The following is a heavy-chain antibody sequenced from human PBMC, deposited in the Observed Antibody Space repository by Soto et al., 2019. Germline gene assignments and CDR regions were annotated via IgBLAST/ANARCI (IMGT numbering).Heavy chain of an antibody. CDR1: GFTVSSNY. D-gene: IGHD3-22*01. CDR3: ARDRVESGYPEYFQH. CDR2: IYSGGST. V-gene: IGHV3-53*01. Sequence: EVPLVESGGGLIQPGGSLRLSCAASGFTVSSNYMSLVRQSPGKGLEWVSVIYSGGSTYYADSVKGRFTISRDNSTTTLYLQMNSLRAEDTAVYYCARDRVESGYPEYFQHWGQGTLVTVSS. J-gene: IGHJ1*01.